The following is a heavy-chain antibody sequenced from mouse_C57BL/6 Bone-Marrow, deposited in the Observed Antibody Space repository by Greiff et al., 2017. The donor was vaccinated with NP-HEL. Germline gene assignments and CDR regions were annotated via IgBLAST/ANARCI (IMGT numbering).Heavy chain of an antibody. V-gene: IGHV10-1*01. CDR2: IRSKSNNYAT. Sequence: EVKLVESGGGLVQPKGSLKLSCAASGFSFNTYALNWVRPAPGKGVEWVARIRSKSNNYATYYADSVKDRFTISRDDSESMLYLQMNNLKTEDTAMYYCVRHACRLRRGAMDYWGQGTSVTVSS. J-gene: IGHJ4*01. CDR3: VRHACRLRRGAMDY. CDR1: GFSFNTYA. D-gene: IGHD2-4*01.